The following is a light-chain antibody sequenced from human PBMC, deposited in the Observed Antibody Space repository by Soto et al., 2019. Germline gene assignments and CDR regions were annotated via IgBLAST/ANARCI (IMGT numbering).Light chain of an antibody. J-gene: IGKJ5*01. V-gene: IGKV3-11*01. Sequence: EFVLTQSPATLSLSPGERSAVSCRASQSVSSYLAWYQQKPGQAPRLLIYDASNRATGIPARFSGTGSGTDFTLTINNLEPEDFAVYYCQVRTNWSIAFGRGTRLEIK. CDR3: QVRTNWSIA. CDR2: DAS. CDR1: QSVSSY.